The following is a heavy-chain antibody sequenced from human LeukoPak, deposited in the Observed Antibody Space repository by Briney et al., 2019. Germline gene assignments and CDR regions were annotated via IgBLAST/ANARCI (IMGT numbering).Heavy chain of an antibody. V-gene: IGHV4-30-4*01. D-gene: IGHD4-17*01. CDR1: GGSISSGDYY. Sequence: SETLSLTCTVSGGSISSGDYYWSWIRQPPGKGLEWIGYIYYSGSTYSNPSLKSRVTISVDTSKNQFSLKVSSVTAADTAVYYCARDSRKPYGDYVGYWYFDHWGRGTLVTVSS. CDR3: ARDSRKPYGDYVGYWYFDH. CDR2: IYYSGST. J-gene: IGHJ2*01.